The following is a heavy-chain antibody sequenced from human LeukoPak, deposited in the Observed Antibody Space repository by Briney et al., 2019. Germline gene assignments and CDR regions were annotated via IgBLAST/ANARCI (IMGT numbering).Heavy chain of an antibody. Sequence: GGSLRLSCAASGFTFSSYSMNWVRQAPGKGLEWVSSISSSSSYIYYADSVKGRFTISRDNAKNSLYLQMNSLRAEDTAVYYCARVAVAGTGHDVFDIWGQGTMVTVSS. CDR1: GFTFSSYS. D-gene: IGHD6-19*01. CDR3: ARVAVAGTGHDVFDI. CDR2: ISSSSSYI. J-gene: IGHJ3*02. V-gene: IGHV3-21*01.